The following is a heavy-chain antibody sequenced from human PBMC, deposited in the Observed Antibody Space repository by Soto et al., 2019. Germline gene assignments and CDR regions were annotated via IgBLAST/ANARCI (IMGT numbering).Heavy chain of an antibody. CDR3: ASAPGYSSSWYEAYYYYGMDV. CDR2: INPSGGST. D-gene: IGHD6-13*01. V-gene: IGHV1-46*01. Sequence: ASVKVSCKASGYTFTSYYMHWVRQAPGRGLEWMGIINPSGGSTSYAQKFQGRVTMTRDTSTSTVYMELSSLRSEDTAVYYCASAPGYSSSWYEAYYYYGMDVWGQGTTVTVSS. J-gene: IGHJ6*02. CDR1: GYTFTSYY.